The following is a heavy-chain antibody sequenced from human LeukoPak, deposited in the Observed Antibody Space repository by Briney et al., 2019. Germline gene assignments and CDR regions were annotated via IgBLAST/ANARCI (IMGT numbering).Heavy chain of an antibody. CDR1: GFTFRNYA. V-gene: IGHV3-23*01. D-gene: IGHD2-21*02. J-gene: IGHJ4*02. CDR3: AKDSDIPGSFDY. CDR2: ISGSGSRT. Sequence: LAGGSPRLSCAASGFTFRNYAMNWVRQAPGKWLEWVSGISGSGSRTYYADSVKGRFTISRDNSNNTLSLQMTSLRVEDTAIYFCAKDSDIPGSFDYWGQGTPVTVSS.